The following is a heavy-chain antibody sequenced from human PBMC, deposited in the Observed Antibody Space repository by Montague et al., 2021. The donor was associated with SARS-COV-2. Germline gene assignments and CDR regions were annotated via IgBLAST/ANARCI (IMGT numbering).Heavy chain of an antibody. CDR3: ARQEPIVVVVAAARGWFDP. Sequence: SETLSLTCTVSGGSISSSSYYWGWIRKPPGKGLEWIGSIYYSGSTYYNPSLKSQVTISVDTSKNQFSLKLSSVTAADTAVYYCARQEPIVVVVAAARGWFDPWGQGTLVTVSS. D-gene: IGHD2-15*01. V-gene: IGHV4-39*01. CDR1: GGSISSSSYY. J-gene: IGHJ5*02. CDR2: IYYSGST.